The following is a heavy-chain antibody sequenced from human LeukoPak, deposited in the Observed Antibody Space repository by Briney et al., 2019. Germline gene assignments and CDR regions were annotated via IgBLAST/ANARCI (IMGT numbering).Heavy chain of an antibody. CDR1: GFTFSSYW. V-gene: IGHV3-74*01. J-gene: IGHJ6*03. D-gene: IGHD2-2*01. CDR3: ARGDPYCSSTSCYAGSTGPYYYYYYMDV. CDR2: INNDWRST. Sequence: GVSLTLPCAASGFTFSSYWMHGLRQSPGKGRVWVSRINNDWRSTSCADCVKGRFTISRDNGKTTLYLQMNSMSAEDTAVSYCARGDPYCSSTSCYAGSTGPYYYYYYMDVWGKGTPVTVSS.